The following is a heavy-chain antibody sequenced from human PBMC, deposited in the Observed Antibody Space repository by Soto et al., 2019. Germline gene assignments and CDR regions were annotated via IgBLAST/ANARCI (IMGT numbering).Heavy chain of an antibody. CDR3: ARGDDVVVVDTTSWFDP. Sequence: GGSLRLSCAASGFTFSSYSMNWVRQAPGKGLEWVSYISSSSSTIYYADSVKGRFTISRDNAKNSLYLQMNSLRAEDTAVYYCARGDDVVVVDTTSWFDPWGQGTLVTVSS. J-gene: IGHJ5*02. D-gene: IGHD2-15*01. V-gene: IGHV3-48*01. CDR1: GFTFSSYS. CDR2: ISSSSSTI.